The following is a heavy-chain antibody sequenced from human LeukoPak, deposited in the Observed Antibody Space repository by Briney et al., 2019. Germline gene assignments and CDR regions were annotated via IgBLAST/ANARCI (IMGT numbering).Heavy chain of an antibody. CDR2: TYYRSKWFN. CDR1: GDTVSSTSDA. D-gene: IGHD3-16*02. J-gene: IGHJ5*01. V-gene: IGHV6-1*01. Sequence: SQTLSLTCAISGDTVSSTSDAWNWIWQSPSRGLEWLGRTYYRSKWFNDYAVSVKSRLTFSPDTSKNQVSLQLNSVIPEDTAVYYCARERIDSFDSWGQGTLVTVSS. CDR3: ARERIDSFDS.